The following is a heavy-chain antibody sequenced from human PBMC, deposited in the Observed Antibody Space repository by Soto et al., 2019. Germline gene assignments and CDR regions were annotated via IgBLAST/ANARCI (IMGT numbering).Heavy chain of an antibody. D-gene: IGHD2-15*01. CDR1: GFTFSSYS. J-gene: IGHJ6*02. V-gene: IGHV3-21*01. Sequence: GGSLRLSCAASGFTFSSYSMNWVRQAPGKGLEWVSSFSSSSSYIYYADSVKGRFTISRDNAKNSLYLQMNSLRAEDTAVYYCARDCSGGSCYGTPQNYYYYGMDVWGQGTTVTVSS. CDR3: ARDCSGGSCYGTPQNYYYYGMDV. CDR2: FSSSSSYI.